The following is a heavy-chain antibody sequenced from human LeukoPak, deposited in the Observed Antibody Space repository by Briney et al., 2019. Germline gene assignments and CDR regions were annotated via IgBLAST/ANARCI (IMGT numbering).Heavy chain of an antibody. Sequence: SETLSLTCTVSGGSISSYYWSWIRQPPGEGLEWIGYIYYSGSTNYNPSLKSRVTIPVDTSKNQFSLKLSSVTAADTAVYYCARDNWNYGSSMDVWGQGTTVTVSS. CDR2: IYYSGST. J-gene: IGHJ6*02. V-gene: IGHV4-59*01. CDR1: GGSISSYY. CDR3: ARDNWNYGSSMDV. D-gene: IGHD1-7*01.